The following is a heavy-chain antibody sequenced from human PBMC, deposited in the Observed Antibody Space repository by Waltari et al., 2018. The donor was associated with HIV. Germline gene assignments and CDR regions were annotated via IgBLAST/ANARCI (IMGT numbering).Heavy chain of an antibody. D-gene: IGHD2-2*01. CDR2: VSAYNGNA. Sequence: QVQLVQSGAEVKKPGASVKVSCKASGYTFTRYGISWVRQAPGQGLEWMGWVSAYNGNANYAQKLQGRVTMTTDTSTSTAYMELRSLRSDDTAVYYCARINCTSVSCYASLDYWGQGTLVTVSS. V-gene: IGHV1-18*01. CDR1: GYTFTRYG. CDR3: ARINCTSVSCYASLDY. J-gene: IGHJ4*02.